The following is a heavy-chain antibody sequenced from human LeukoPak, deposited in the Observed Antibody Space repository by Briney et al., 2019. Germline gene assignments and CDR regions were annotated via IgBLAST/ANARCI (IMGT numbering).Heavy chain of an antibody. J-gene: IGHJ4*02. CDR2: IRYDGSNK. D-gene: IGHD1-26*01. CDR1: GFTFSSYG. Sequence: PGGSLRLSCAASGFTFSSYGMHWVRQAPGKGLEWLAFIRYDGSNKYYGDSVKGRFTISRDNSKNTLYLQMNSLRTEDTVVYYCVKDCWEVGVTSEIDYWGQGTLVTVSP. V-gene: IGHV3-30*02. CDR3: VKDCWEVGVTSEIDY.